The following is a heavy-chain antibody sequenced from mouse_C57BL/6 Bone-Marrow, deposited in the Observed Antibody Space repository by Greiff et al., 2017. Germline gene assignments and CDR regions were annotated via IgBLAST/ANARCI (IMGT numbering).Heavy chain of an antibody. V-gene: IGHV1-82*01. Sequence: QVQLQQSGPELVKPGASVKISCKASGHAFSSSWMNWVKQRPGKGLEWIGRIYPGDGDTNYNGKFKGKATLTADKSSSTAYMQLSSLTSEDSAVYFCARAEVYDGYSLGYYFDYWGQGTTLTVSS. D-gene: IGHD2-3*01. CDR1: GHAFSSSW. CDR3: ARAEVYDGYSLGYYFDY. J-gene: IGHJ2*01. CDR2: IYPGDGDT.